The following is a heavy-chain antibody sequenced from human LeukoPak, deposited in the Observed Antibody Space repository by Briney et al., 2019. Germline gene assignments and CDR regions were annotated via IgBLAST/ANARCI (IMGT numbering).Heavy chain of an antibody. CDR1: GYTFTSYD. CDR2: MNPNSGNT. Sequence: ASVKVSCKASGYTFTSYDINWVRQATGQGLEWMGWMNPNSGNTGYAQNFQGRVTMTRDTSISTAYMELSSLRSEDTAVYYCARGTYYYDSSGYYVDYWGQGTLVTVSS. CDR3: ARGTYYYDSSGYYVDY. J-gene: IGHJ4*02. V-gene: IGHV1-8*01. D-gene: IGHD3-22*01.